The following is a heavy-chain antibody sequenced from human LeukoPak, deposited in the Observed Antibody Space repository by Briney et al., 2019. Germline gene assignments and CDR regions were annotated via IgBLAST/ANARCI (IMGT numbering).Heavy chain of an antibody. Sequence: GGSLRLSCAASGFTFSSYGMHWVRQAPGKGLEWVAFIRYDGSNKYYADSVKGRFTISRDNSKSTLYLQMNSLRAEDTAVYYCIKQWLYLGAFDIWGQGTMVTVSS. CDR1: GFTFSSYG. D-gene: IGHD6-19*01. J-gene: IGHJ3*02. V-gene: IGHV3-30*02. CDR2: IRYDGSNK. CDR3: IKQWLYLGAFDI.